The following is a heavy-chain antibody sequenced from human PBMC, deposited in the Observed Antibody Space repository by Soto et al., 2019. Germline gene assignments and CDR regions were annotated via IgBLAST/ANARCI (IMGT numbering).Heavy chain of an antibody. D-gene: IGHD1-7*01. CDR1: GYTFTSYA. CDR2: INAGNGNT. CDR3: ARGGTRPTICDY. J-gene: IGHJ4*02. Sequence: ASVKVSCKASGYTFTSYAMHWVRQAPGQRLEWMGWINAGNGNTKYSQKFQGRVTITRDTSASTAYMELSSLRSEDTAVYYCARGGTRPTICDYWGQGTLVTVSS. V-gene: IGHV1-3*01.